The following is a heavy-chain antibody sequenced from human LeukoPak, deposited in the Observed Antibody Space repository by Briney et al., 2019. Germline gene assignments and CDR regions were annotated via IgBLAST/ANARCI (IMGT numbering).Heavy chain of an antibody. D-gene: IGHD6-19*01. CDR2: LYSGGST. CDR1: GFTFSSNY. J-gene: IGHJ4*02. Sequence: GGSLRLSCAASGFTFSSNYMSWVRQAPGKGLEWVSVLYSGGSTYYAASVKGRFTISRDNSKDTLYLQMNSLRAEDTAVYYCARDSSGWYYFDYWGQGTLVTVSS. V-gene: IGHV3-53*01. CDR3: ARDSSGWYYFDY.